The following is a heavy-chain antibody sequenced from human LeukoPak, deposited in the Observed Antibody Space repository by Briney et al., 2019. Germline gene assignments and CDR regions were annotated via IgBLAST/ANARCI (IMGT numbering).Heavy chain of an antibody. Sequence: AGSLRLSCAASAFTFSSYNMNWVRQAQGKGRGWVSSITSSSSYISYADSGTGPFTISRDKSQNTLSRQVNNLRTEDTALYYCAKTSLSDASGHYYYMDVWGKGTTVTVSS. CDR1: AFTFSSYN. V-gene: IGHV3-21*01. D-gene: IGHD3-3*01. CDR2: ITSSSSYI. J-gene: IGHJ6*03. CDR3: AKTSLSDASGHYYYMDV.